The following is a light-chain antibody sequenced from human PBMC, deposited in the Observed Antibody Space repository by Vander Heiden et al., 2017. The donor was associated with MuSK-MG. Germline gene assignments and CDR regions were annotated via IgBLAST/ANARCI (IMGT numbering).Light chain of an antibody. J-gene: IGKJ2*01. CDR3: QQYNNWLGGYT. CDR2: GAS. V-gene: IGKV3-15*01. CDR1: QSVSSN. Sequence: EIVMTQSPATLSVTPGERATLSCRASQSVSSNLAGYQQKPGQAPRLLIYGASTRATGIPARFSGSGSGTEFTLTISSLQSEDFAVYYCQQYNNWLGGYTFGQGTKLEIK.